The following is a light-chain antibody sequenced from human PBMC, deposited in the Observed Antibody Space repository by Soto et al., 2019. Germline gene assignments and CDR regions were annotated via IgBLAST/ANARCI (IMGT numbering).Light chain of an antibody. J-gene: IGKJ4*01. CDR1: QSIYSK. Sequence: EILLTQSPATLSLSPGEGATLSCRASQSIYSKLAWYQQRRGQTPRLLIYDASSRATGIPARISGSGFGTEFTLTISSLQSEDFAVYYCQQYDSWPPLTFGGGTKVEIK. CDR3: QQYDSWPPLT. CDR2: DAS. V-gene: IGKV3-15*01.